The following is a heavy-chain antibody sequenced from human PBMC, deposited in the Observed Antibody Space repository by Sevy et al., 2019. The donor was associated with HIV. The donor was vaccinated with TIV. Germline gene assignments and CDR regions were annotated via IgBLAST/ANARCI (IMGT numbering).Heavy chain of an antibody. D-gene: IGHD3-10*01. Sequence: ASGKVSCKVSGYSLTKSSMHWVRQAPGKGLEWMGGFDPEDGKTIYAHKFQGRVTMTRATSTHTAYMELSSLRYDDTAVYYCTTLDLIWVEFDAFDFWGQGTMVTVSS. CDR2: FDPEDGKT. CDR3: TTLDLIWVEFDAFDF. J-gene: IGHJ3*01. CDR1: GYSLTKSS. V-gene: IGHV1-24*01.